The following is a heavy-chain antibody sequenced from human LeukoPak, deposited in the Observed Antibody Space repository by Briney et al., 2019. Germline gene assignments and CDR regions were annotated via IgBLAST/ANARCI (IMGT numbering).Heavy chain of an antibody. V-gene: IGHV4-59*11. CDR2: ISYIGST. D-gene: IGHD4-17*01. CDR3: ARDLVTVTKGFDI. CDR1: GDSFSSRY. Sequence: SETLSLTCAVSGDSFSSRYWTWIRQPPGKGLEWIGYISYIGSTNYNPSLKSRVTISIDTSKNQFSLKLSSVTAADTAVFYCARDLVTVTKGFDIWGQGTMVSVSS. J-gene: IGHJ3*02.